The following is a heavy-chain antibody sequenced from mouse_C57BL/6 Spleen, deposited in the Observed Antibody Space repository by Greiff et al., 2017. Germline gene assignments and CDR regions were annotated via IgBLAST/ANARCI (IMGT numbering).Heavy chain of an antibody. J-gene: IGHJ2*01. Sequence: VQLQQSGAELVMPGASVKLSCKASGYTFTSYWMHWVKQRPGQGLEWIGEIDPSDSYTNYNQKFKGKSTLTVDKSSSTAYMQLSSLTSEDSAVYYCARGDYGSSYWGQGTTLTVSS. CDR3: ARGDYGSSY. V-gene: IGHV1-69*01. CDR2: IDPSDSYT. D-gene: IGHD1-1*01. CDR1: GYTFTSYW.